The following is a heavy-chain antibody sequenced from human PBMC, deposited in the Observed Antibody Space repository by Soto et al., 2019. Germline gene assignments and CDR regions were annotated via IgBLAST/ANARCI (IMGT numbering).Heavy chain of an antibody. CDR3: ARDGIGYYYDSSGYSNWFDP. Sequence: ASVKVSCKASGYTFTSYGISWVRQAPGQGLEWMGWISAYNGNTNYAQKLQGRVTMTTDTSTSTAYMELRSLRSDDTAVYYCARDGIGYYYDSSGYSNWFDPWGQGTLVIVSS. CDR1: GYTFTSYG. CDR2: ISAYNGNT. J-gene: IGHJ5*02. V-gene: IGHV1-18*01. D-gene: IGHD3-22*01.